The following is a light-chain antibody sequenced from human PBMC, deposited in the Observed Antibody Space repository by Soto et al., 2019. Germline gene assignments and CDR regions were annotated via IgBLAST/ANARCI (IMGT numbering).Light chain of an antibody. CDR3: QQYNSYSPWT. CDR1: QSISNW. J-gene: IGKJ1*01. CDR2: DAS. Sequence: DIQMTQSPSTLSASVGDRVTITCRASQSISNWLAWYQQRPGQAPKLLIYDASSLESGVPSRFSGSGSGTEFTLTISSLQPDDFATYYCQQYNSYSPWTVGQGTKVDIK. V-gene: IGKV1-5*01.